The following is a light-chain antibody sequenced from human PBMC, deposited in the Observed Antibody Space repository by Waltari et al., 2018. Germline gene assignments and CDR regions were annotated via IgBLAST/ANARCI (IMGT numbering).Light chain of an antibody. V-gene: IGLV1-44*01. J-gene: IGLJ2*01. CDR2: SNS. CDR1: SSNIESNP. CDR3: ASWDYSLKGVV. Sequence: QPVVTQPPSASGTPGQRVTISCSGSSSNIESNPVNWYQQLPGRAPKLLIYSNSHRPSGVPDRFSASTSGRSASLAISGLQSDDECNYYCASWDYSLKGVVYGGGTKLTVL.